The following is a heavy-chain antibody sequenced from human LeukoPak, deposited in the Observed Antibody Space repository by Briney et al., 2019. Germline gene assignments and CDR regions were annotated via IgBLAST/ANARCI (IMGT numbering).Heavy chain of an antibody. CDR1: GDSINTHY. J-gene: IGHJ4*02. CDR2: IYYSGST. V-gene: IGHV4-59*11. Sequence: SETLSLTCNVSGDSINTHYWSWIRQPPGKGLEWIGYIYYSGSTDYNPSLKRRVTISVDTSKNQFSLKLSSVTAADTAVYYCAREKAYYYDPWGQGTLVTVSS. CDR3: AREKAYYYDP. D-gene: IGHD3-22*01.